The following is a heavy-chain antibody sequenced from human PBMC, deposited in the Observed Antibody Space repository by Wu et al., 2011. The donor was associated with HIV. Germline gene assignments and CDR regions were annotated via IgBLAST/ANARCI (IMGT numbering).Heavy chain of an antibody. Sequence: QAQLVQSGAEVREPGSSVKVSCKASGGTLRKYAFSWVRQAPGQGLEWMGGIVPVLGGSNYARKFQGRVTITADESRTTVHMELRSLRSDDSAVYFCSRGTPSNPPYYFDYWAREPWSPSPQ. CDR1: GGTLRKYA. D-gene: IGHD3-10*01. V-gene: IGHV1-69*11. J-gene: IGHJ4*02. CDR2: IVPVLGGS. CDR3: SRGTPSNPPYYFDY.